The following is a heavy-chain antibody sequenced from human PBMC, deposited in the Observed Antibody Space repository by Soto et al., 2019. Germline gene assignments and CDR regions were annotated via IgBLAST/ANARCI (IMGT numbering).Heavy chain of an antibody. CDR2: INPSGGST. CDR3: ARADYYDSSGFCYDC. CDR1: GYTFTSYG. J-gene: IGHJ4*02. V-gene: IGHV1-46*01. D-gene: IGHD3-22*01. Sequence: ASVKVSCKSSGYTFTSYGISWVRQAPGQGLEWMGIINPSGGSTNYLQKFQGRITMTRDTSTSTVYMELSSLRSEDTAVYFCARADYYDSSGFCYDCWGQGTLVTVSS.